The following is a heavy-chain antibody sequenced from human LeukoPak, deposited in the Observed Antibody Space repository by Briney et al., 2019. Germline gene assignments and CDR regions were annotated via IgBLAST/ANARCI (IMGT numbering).Heavy chain of an antibody. V-gene: IGHV3-23*01. CDR2: VGGSGVST. CDR3: AKNNDFDY. CDR1: GLTFSSYA. D-gene: IGHD2-8*01. Sequence: GGSLRLSCAASGLTFSSYAMSWVREAPGKGLEWVSRVGGSGVSTYYADTVKGRFTISRDNSKNTLYLQKNSLKAEDTAVYYCAKNNDFDYWGQGTLVTVSS. J-gene: IGHJ4*02.